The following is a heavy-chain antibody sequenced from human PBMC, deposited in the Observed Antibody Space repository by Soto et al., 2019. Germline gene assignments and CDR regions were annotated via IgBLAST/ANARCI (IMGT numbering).Heavy chain of an antibody. CDR1: GDSISSMNW. Sequence: QVQLQESGPGLVKPSGTLSRTCAVSGDSISSMNWWSWVRQPPEKGLEWIGEIHHSGSTNYNPSLKSRVTISVDKSKNQFSLRLTSVTAADTAVYYCARYDYGSGDDYNIDFWGQGTLVTVSS. CDR3: ARYDYGSGDDYNIDF. D-gene: IGHD3-10*01. CDR2: IHHSGST. J-gene: IGHJ4*02. V-gene: IGHV4-4*02.